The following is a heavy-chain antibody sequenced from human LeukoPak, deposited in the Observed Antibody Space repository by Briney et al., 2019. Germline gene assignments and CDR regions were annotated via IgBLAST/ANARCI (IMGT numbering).Heavy chain of an antibody. CDR3: AGSMTTVTNFYVK. J-gene: IGHJ4*02. V-gene: IGHV4-59*01. D-gene: IGHD4-17*01. Sequence: MASETLSLTCTVSGGSISSYYWSWIRQPPGKGLEWIGFIYYSGNTNYNPSLKSRVTISVDTSKNQFSLKLSSVIAADTAVYYCAGSMTTVTNFYVKWGQGTLVTVSS. CDR1: GGSISSYY. CDR2: IYYSGNT.